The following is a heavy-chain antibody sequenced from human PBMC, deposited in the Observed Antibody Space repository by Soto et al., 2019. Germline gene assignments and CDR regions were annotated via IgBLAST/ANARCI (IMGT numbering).Heavy chain of an antibody. D-gene: IGHD3-10*01. CDR3: ASGGQYAASYF. CDR2: IYHSGST. V-gene: IGHV4-59*01. Sequence: PSETLSLTCTVSGGSISSYYWSWIRQPPGKGLEWIGYIYHSGSTNHNPSLKSRVTISVDTSKNQFSLKLNSLTAADTAVYYCASGGQYAASYFWGQGTLVTVSS. CDR1: GGSISSYY. J-gene: IGHJ4*02.